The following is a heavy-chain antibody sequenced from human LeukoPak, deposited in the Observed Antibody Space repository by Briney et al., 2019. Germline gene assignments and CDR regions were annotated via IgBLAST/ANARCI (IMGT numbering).Heavy chain of an antibody. CDR3: ARSSGYDWVIGY. CDR1: GFTFSSYS. D-gene: IGHD5-12*01. CDR2: ISSSSSYI. Sequence: AGGSLRLSCAASGFTFSSYSMNWVRQAPGKGLEWVSSISSSSSYIYYEDSVKGRFTISRDKAKNSLYLQMNSLRAEDTAVYYCARSSGYDWVIGYWGQGTLVTVSS. J-gene: IGHJ4*02. V-gene: IGHV3-21*01.